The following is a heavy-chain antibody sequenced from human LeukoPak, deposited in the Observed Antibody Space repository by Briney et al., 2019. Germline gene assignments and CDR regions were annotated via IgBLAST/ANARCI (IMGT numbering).Heavy chain of an antibody. Sequence: GGSLRLSCTASGFTFSTYWMTWVRQAPGKGLEWVANINQDGSEKNYVDSVKGRFTISRDNSKNTLYLQMNSLRVEDTAVYYCARECGTYLYYYYGMDVWGQGTTVTVSS. CDR2: INQDGSEK. D-gene: IGHD1-26*01. V-gene: IGHV3-7*01. CDR3: ARECGTYLYYYYGMDV. J-gene: IGHJ6*02. CDR1: GFTFSTYW.